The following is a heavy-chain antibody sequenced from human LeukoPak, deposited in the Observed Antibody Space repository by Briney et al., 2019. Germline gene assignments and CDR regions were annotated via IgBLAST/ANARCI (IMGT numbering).Heavy chain of an antibody. CDR2: ISYDGSNK. V-gene: IGHV3-30*03. D-gene: IGHD1-26*01. CDR1: GFTFSSYG. CDR3: ARDRSGVGATLY. J-gene: IGHJ4*02. Sequence: PGGSLRLSCAASGFTFSSYGMHWVRQAPGKGLEWVAVISYDGSNKYYADSVKGRFTISRDNSKNTLYLQMNSLRAEDTAVYYCARDRSGVGATLYWGQGTLVTVSS.